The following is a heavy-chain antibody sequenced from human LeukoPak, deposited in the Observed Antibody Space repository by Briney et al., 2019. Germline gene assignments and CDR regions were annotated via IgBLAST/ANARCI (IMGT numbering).Heavy chain of an antibody. CDR1: GGSISSSSYY. D-gene: IGHD3-10*01. Sequence: SETLSLTCTVSGGSISSSSYYWGWIRQPPGKGLEWIGSIYYSGSTYYNPSLKSRVTISVDTSKNQFSLKLSSATAADTAVYYCARVSYYPVSWGQGTLVSVSS. J-gene: IGHJ4*02. CDR3: ARVSYYPVS. CDR2: IYYSGST. V-gene: IGHV4-39*01.